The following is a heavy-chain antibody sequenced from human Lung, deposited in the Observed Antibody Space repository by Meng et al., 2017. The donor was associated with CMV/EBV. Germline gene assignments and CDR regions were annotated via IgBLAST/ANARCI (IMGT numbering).Heavy chain of an antibody. V-gene: IGHV3-21*01. CDR1: GFTFSTYS. CDR2: ITSSSSYN. Sequence: ESLKISCAASGFTFSTYSMNWVRQAPGKGLEWVSSITSSSSYNYYADSVTGRFTISRDNTKNSLYLQMNSLRAEDTAVYFCARDDCRGGYCSSTSYYYGMDVWGQGXTVTVS. J-gene: IGHJ6*02. CDR3: ARDDCRGGYCSSTSYYYGMDV. D-gene: IGHD2-2*01.